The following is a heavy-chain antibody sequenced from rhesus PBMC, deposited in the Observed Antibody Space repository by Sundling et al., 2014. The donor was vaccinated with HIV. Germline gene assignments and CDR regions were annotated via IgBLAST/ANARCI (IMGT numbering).Heavy chain of an antibody. V-gene: IGHV7-114*01. CDR2: INTDTGNP. Sequence: QVQLVQSGAEVKQPGASVKVSCKASGYTFTSYGLNWVRQAHGQRLEWMGWINTDTGNPAYAQGFKERFTFSMDTSISTAYLQISSLKAEDTAVYYCARYSWNYYGLDSWGQGVVVTVSS. CDR3: ARYSWNYYGLDS. D-gene: IGHD1-1-1*01. CDR1: GYTFTSYG. J-gene: IGHJ6*01.